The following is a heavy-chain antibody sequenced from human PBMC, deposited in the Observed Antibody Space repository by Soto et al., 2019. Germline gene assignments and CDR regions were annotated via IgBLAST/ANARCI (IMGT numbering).Heavy chain of an antibody. V-gene: IGHV3-53*01. CDR3: ARDSGYGSGSSVNHYLDC. Sequence: HPGGSLRLSCAISGFSVSSNYLSWVRQAPGKGLEWVSVHYSGGSTYYADSVQGRFTISRDKSNNTLYLQMRRVRAEDTAVYYCARDSGYGSGSSVNHYLDCWGRGTMVTVYS. D-gene: IGHD3-10*01. CDR1: GFSVSSNY. CDR2: HYSGGST. J-gene: IGHJ4*01.